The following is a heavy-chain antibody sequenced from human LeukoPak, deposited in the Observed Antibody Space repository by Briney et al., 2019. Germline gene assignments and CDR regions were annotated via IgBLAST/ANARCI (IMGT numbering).Heavy chain of an antibody. J-gene: IGHJ4*02. CDR3: ARGRGDFWSGYGPYFDY. CDR1: GGSISSYY. D-gene: IGHD3-3*01. Sequence: PSETLSLTCTVSGGSISSYYWSWIRQPPGKGLEWIGYIYYSGSTNYNPSLKSRVTISVDTSKNQFSLKLSSVTAADTAVYYCARGRGDFWSGYGPYFDYWGQGTLVTVSS. V-gene: IGHV4-59*01. CDR2: IYYSGST.